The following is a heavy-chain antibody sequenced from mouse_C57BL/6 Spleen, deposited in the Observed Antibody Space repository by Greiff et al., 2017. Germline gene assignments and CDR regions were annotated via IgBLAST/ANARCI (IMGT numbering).Heavy chain of an antibody. Sequence: QVQLQQPGAELVKPGASVKLSCKASGYTFTSYWMHWVKQRPGRGLEWIGRIDPNSGGTKYNEKFKSKATLAVDKPSSTAYMQLSSLTSKESAVYYCAISQYYGSSPYYFDYWGQGTTLTVSS. CDR2: IDPNSGGT. J-gene: IGHJ2*01. CDR1: GYTFTSYW. V-gene: IGHV1-72*01. CDR3: AISQYYGSSPYYFDY. D-gene: IGHD1-1*01.